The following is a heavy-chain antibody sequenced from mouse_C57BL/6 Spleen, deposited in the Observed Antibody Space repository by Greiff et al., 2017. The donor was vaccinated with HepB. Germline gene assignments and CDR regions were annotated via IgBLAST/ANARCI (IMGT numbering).Heavy chain of an antibody. V-gene: IGHV5-4*01. CDR2: ISDGGSYT. J-gene: IGHJ4*01. CDR1: GFTFSSYA. CDR3: ARAYYYGSSGMDAMDY. Sequence: EVQVVESGGGLVKPGGSLKLSCAASGFTFSSYAMSWVRQTPEKRLEWVATISDGGSYTYYPDNVKGRFTISRDNAKNNLYLQMGHLKSEDTAMYYCARAYYYGSSGMDAMDYWGQGTSVTVSS. D-gene: IGHD1-1*01.